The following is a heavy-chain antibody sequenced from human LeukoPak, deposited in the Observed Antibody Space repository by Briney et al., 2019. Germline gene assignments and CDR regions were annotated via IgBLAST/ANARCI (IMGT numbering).Heavy chain of an antibody. CDR2: INPNSGGT. CDR1: GYTFTGYY. CDR3: ARAGSGSYRRFDY. D-gene: IGHD1-26*01. V-gene: IGHV1-2*04. J-gene: IGHJ4*02. Sequence: ASVKVSCKASGYTFTGYYMHWVRQAPGQGLEWMGWINPNSGGTNYAQKFQGWVTMTRDTSISTAYMELSRLRSDDTAVYYCARAGSGSYRRFDYWGQGTLVTVSS.